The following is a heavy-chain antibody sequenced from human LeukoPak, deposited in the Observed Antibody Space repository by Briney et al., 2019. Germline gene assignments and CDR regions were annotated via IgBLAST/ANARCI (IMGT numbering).Heavy chain of an antibody. J-gene: IGHJ1*01. CDR1: ALNDW. V-gene: IGHV3-7*01. D-gene: IGHD1-26*01. CDR2: IKQDGSET. Sequence: AGGSLRLSCAASALNDWTGWVRQAPGKGLEWVANIKQDGSETYYADSVKGRFTISRDTARNSMYLQMNSLRAEETALYYCATLVGSTFDYFQHWGRGTLGTVSS. CDR3: ATLVGSTFDYFQH.